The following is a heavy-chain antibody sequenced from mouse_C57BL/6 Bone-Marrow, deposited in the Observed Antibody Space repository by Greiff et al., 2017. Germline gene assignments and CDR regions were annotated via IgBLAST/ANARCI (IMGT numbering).Heavy chain of an antibody. CDR3: SSGSIDGYYVPFAY. J-gene: IGHJ3*01. CDR1: GYTFTSYG. D-gene: IGHD2-3*01. Sequence: QVQLQQPGAELARPGASVKLSCKASGYTFTSYGISWVKQRTGQGLEWIGEISPRSGNTYYNEQFKGKATLTADTSSSTAYMELRSLTSEDSAVSVCSSGSIDGYYVPFAYWGQGTLVTVSA. CDR2: ISPRSGNT. V-gene: IGHV1-81*01.